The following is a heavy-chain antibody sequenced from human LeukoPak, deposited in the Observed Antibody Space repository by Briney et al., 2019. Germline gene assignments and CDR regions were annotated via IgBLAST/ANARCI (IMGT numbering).Heavy chain of an antibody. D-gene: IGHD3-10*01. V-gene: IGHV4-59*01. CDR3: ARVGHYYGSGYFDY. J-gene: IGHJ4*02. CDR2: IYYSGST. Sequence: SETLSLTCAAYGGSFSGYYWSWIRQPPGKGLEWIGYIYYSGSTNYNPSLKSRVTISVDTSKNQFSLKLSSVTAADTAVYYCARVGHYYGSGYFDYWGQGTLVTVSS. CDR1: GGSFSGYY.